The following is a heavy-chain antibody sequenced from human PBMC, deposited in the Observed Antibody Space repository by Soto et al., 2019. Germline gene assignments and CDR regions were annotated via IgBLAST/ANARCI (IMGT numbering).Heavy chain of an antibody. CDR3: EITLTGYNKPSVDENNGVDV. CDR2: ISNDGSVT. Sequence: QVQLVESGGGVVQPGRSLRLSCAASDFTFSDYGIHWVRQAPGKGLEWVSLISNDGSVTYYADSVKGRFTVSRDNSQNTLSPQMSSLRPEDTAVYYCEITLTGYNKPSVDENNGVDVWGQGTTVTVSS. V-gene: IGHV3-30*03. D-gene: IGHD4-4*01. J-gene: IGHJ6*02. CDR1: DFTFSDYG.